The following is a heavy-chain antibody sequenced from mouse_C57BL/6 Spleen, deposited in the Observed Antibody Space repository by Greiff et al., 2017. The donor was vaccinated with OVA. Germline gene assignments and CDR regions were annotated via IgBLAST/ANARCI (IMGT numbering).Heavy chain of an antibody. D-gene: IGHD2-5*01. V-gene: IGHV1-18*01. Sequence: EVQLQQSGPELVKPGASVKIPCKASGYTFTDYNMDWVKQSHGKSLEWIGDINPNNGGTIYNQKFKGKATLTVDKSSSTAYMELRSLTSEDTAVYYCAREDSNYLMDYWGQGTSVTVSS. CDR1: GYTFTDYN. CDR3: AREDSNYLMDY. J-gene: IGHJ4*01. CDR2: INPNNGGT.